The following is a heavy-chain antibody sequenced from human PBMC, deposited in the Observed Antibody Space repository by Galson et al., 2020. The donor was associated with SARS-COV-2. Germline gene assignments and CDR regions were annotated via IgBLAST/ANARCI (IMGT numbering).Heavy chain of an antibody. CDR3: AKIINDVWRRPVDY. V-gene: IGHV3-23*01. CDR2: ISSSGSNT. D-gene: IGHD3-10*01. Sequence: GGSLRLSCAASGFTFSNYVMSWVRQAPGKGLEWVSTISSSGSNTYYADSVKGRFTISRDNSKNTLYLQMNSLRAEDTAVYYCAKIINDVWRRPVDYWGQGTLVTVSS. CDR1: GFTFSNYV. J-gene: IGHJ4*02.